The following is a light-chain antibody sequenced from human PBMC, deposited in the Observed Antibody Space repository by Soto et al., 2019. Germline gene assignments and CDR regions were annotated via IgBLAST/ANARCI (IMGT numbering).Light chain of an antibody. CDR3: QQLNSYPRT. V-gene: IGKV3-11*01. CDR1: QSVSSF. CDR2: DAS. Sequence: EIGLTQSPATLSLSPGERATLSCRASQSVSSFLAWYQQKPGQAPRLLIYDASNKATGIPARFSGSGSGTDFTLTISSLRPEDFATYYCQQLNSYPRTFGPGTKVDI. J-gene: IGKJ3*01.